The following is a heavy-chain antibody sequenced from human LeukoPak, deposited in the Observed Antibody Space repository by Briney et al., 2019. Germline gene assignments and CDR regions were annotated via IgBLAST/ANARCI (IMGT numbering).Heavy chain of an antibody. J-gene: IGHJ3*02. CDR2: IYYSGST. V-gene: IGHV4-59*08. D-gene: IGHD3-22*01. CDR1: GGSISSYY. Sequence: SETLSLTCTVSGGSISSYYWSWIRQPPGKGLEWIGYIYYSGSTNYNPSLKSRVTISVDTSKNQFSLKLSSVTAADTAVYYCATRSSGYYKGDAFDIWGQGTMATVSS. CDR3: ATRSSGYYKGDAFDI.